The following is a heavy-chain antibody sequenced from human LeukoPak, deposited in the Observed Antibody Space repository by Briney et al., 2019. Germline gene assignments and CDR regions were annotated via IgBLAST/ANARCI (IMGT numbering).Heavy chain of an antibody. CDR3: ARAGSVDAFDI. J-gene: IGHJ3*02. Sequence: SETLSLTCAVYGGSFSGYYWSWIRQPPGKGLEWIGEINHSGSTNYNPSLKSRVTISVDTSKNQFSLKLSSVTAADTAVYYCARAGSVDAFDIWGQGTMVTVSS. V-gene: IGHV4-34*01. CDR1: GGSFSGYY. D-gene: IGHD3-10*01. CDR2: INHSGST.